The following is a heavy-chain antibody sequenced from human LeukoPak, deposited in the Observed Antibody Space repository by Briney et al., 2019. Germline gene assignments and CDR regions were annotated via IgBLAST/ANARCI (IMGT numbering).Heavy chain of an antibody. V-gene: IGHV3-21*01. CDR2: IDPSSTYI. CDR3: ARGEELRYFDWLHYEGGVDY. CDR1: GFTFSSYS. J-gene: IGHJ4*02. D-gene: IGHD3-9*01. Sequence: GGSLRLSCAASGFTFSSYSMNWVRQAPGKGLEWVSSIDPSSTYIYYADSVKGRFTISRDNSKNTLYLQMNSLRAEDTAVYYCARGEELRYFDWLHYEGGVDYWGQGTLVTVSS.